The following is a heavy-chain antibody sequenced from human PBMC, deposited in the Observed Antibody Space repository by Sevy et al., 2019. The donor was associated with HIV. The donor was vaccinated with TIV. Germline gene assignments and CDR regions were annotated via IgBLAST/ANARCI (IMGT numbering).Heavy chain of an antibody. CDR1: GFTFSSYG. D-gene: IGHD4-17*01. Sequence: GGSLRLSCAASGFTFSSYGMHWVRQAPGKGLEWVAVIWYDGSNKYYADSVKGRFTISRDKSRNTLYLQMNSLRAEDTAVYYCARDEGYGGRFDYWGQGTLVTVSS. CDR2: IWYDGSNK. V-gene: IGHV3-33*01. J-gene: IGHJ4*02. CDR3: ARDEGYGGRFDY.